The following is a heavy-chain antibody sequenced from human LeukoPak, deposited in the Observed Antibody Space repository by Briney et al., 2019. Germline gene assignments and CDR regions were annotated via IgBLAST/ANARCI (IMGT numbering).Heavy chain of an antibody. CDR1: GFTFSSYS. D-gene: IGHD3-16*01. Sequence: GGSLRLSCAASGFTFSSYSMNWVRQAPGKGLEWVSSISSSSSYIYYADSVKGRFTISRDNAKNTLYLQMNSLGAEDTAVYYCARGIRGSYGYLGYWGQGTLVTVSS. CDR3: ARGIRGSYGYLGY. J-gene: IGHJ4*02. V-gene: IGHV3-21*01. CDR2: ISSSSSYI.